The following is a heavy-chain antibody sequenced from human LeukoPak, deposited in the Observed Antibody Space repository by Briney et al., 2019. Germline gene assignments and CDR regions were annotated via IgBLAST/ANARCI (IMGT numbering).Heavy chain of an antibody. CDR2: IYHSGST. D-gene: IGHD2-21*01. CDR3: AGYVVVIDY. V-gene: IGHV4-38-2*01. CDR1: GYSISSGYY. Sequence: PSETLSLTXAVSGYSISSGYYWDWIRQPPGKGLEWIGSIYHSGSTYYNPSLKSRVTISVDTSKNQFSLKLSSVTAADTAVYYCAGYVVVIDYWGQGTLVTVSS. J-gene: IGHJ4*02.